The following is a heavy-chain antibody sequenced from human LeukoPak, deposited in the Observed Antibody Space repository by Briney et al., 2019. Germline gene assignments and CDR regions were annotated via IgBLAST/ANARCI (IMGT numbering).Heavy chain of an antibody. CDR1: GGTFSSYA. J-gene: IGHJ3*02. Sequence: ASVKVSCKASGGTFSSYAINWVRQAPGQGLEWMGRIIPSIDIVNYAQKFQGRFTITADRSTSTAYMELSSLRSDDTAVYYCARDRANGDVALDIWGQGTMVTVSS. V-gene: IGHV1-69*04. CDR2: IIPSIDIV. CDR3: ARDRANGDVALDI. D-gene: IGHD3-10*01.